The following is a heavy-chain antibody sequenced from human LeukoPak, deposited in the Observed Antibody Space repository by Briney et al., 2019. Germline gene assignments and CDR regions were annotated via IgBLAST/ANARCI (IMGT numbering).Heavy chain of an antibody. D-gene: IGHD5-12*01. CDR1: GYSISSGYY. Sequence: PSETLSLTCAVSGYSISSGYYWGWIRQPPGKGLEWIGNIYHSGNTYYNPSLKSRVTISVDTSKNQFSLKLSSVTAADTAVYYCARGRVERGYSGYGLPTFYYYMDVWGKGTTVTISS. CDR3: ARGRVERGYSGYGLPTFYYYMDV. V-gene: IGHV4-38-2*01. J-gene: IGHJ6*03. CDR2: IYHSGNT.